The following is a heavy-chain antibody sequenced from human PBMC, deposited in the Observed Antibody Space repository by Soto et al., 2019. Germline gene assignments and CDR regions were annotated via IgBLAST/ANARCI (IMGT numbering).Heavy chain of an antibody. Sequence: SVKVSCKASGGTFSSYAISWVRQAPGQGLEWMGGIIPIFGTANYAQKFQGRVTITADESTSTAYMELSSLRSEDTAVYYCARAPESYYDSSGHWTNWGQGTLVTVSS. V-gene: IGHV1-69*13. J-gene: IGHJ4*02. CDR1: GGTFSSYA. D-gene: IGHD3-22*01. CDR2: IIPIFGTA. CDR3: ARAPESYYDSSGHWTN.